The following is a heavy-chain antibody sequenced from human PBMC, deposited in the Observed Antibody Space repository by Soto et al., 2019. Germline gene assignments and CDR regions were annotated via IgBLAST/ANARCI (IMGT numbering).Heavy chain of an antibody. Sequence: EVQLLESGGGLVQPGGSLRLSYPASGFTFSSYAMSWVRQVPGMGLEWVSAISGSVGSTYYADSVKGRFTISRDNSKNTLYLQMNSLRAEDTGVYYCAKRGCRGGRCYFAFDIWGQGTMVTVSS. V-gene: IGHV3-23*01. CDR2: ISGSVGST. J-gene: IGHJ3*02. CDR1: GFTFSSYA. CDR3: AKRGCRGGRCYFAFDI. D-gene: IGHD2-15*01.